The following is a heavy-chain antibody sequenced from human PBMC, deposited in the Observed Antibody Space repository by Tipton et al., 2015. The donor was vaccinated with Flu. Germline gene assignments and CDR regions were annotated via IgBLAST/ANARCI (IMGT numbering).Heavy chain of an antibody. V-gene: IGHV3-33*01. CDR2: IWYDGSNI. Sequence: RSLRLSCKVSGFDFSVYGMHWVRQAPGKGLEWAAVIWYDGSNIHYADSVKGRFTISRDNSKNTLYLQMNGLRAEDTAVYYCARDEGVVNYYFGMDVWGQGTTVTVSS. CDR1: GFDFSVYG. CDR3: ARDEGVVNYYFGMDV. J-gene: IGHJ6*01.